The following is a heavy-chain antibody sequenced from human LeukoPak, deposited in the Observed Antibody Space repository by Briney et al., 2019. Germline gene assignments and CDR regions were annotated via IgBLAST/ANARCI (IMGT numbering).Heavy chain of an antibody. Sequence: PGGSLRLSCAASGFTFSRYGMHWVRQAPGKGLEWVSFIRIDGTNKYYADSVKGRFTISRDNAKNSLYLQMNSLRAEDTAVYYCARSLLLSVTTNDYWGQGTLVTVSS. CDR3: ARSLLLSVTTNDY. D-gene: IGHD4-17*01. CDR1: GFTFSRYG. CDR2: IRIDGTNK. V-gene: IGHV3-30*02. J-gene: IGHJ4*02.